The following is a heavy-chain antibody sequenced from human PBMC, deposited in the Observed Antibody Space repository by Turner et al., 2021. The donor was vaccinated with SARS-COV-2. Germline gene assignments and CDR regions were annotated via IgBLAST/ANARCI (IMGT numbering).Heavy chain of an antibody. V-gene: IGHV3-30*18. Sequence: VQLVESGGGLVTPGGSLRLSCAASGFTFSSYGMHWVRQAPGKGLEWVAVISYDGSNKYYADSVKGRFTISRDNSKNTLYLQMNSLRAEDTAVYYCAKGIAAAGTMGSWGQGTLVTVSS. J-gene: IGHJ5*02. D-gene: IGHD6-13*01. CDR1: GFTFSSYG. CDR2: ISYDGSNK. CDR3: AKGIAAAGTMGS.